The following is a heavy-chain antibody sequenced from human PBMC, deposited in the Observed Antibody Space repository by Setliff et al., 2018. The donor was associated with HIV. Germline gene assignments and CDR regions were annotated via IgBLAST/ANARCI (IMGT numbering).Heavy chain of an antibody. V-gene: IGHV4-38-2*01. CDR3: ARQRTFETGIVVVIPYYFDY. Sequence: SETLSLTCAVSGYSISSGYYWGWIRQPPGKGLEWIGSIYYSGSTYYNPSLKSRVTISVDTSKNQFSLKLSSVTAADTAVYYCARQRTFETGIVVVIPYYFDYWGQGTLVTV. D-gene: IGHD3-22*01. CDR2: IYYSGST. J-gene: IGHJ4*02. CDR1: GYSISSGYY.